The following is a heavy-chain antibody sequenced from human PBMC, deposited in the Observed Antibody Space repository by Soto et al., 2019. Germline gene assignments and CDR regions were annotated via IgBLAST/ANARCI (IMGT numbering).Heavy chain of an antibody. CDR2: IYYSGST. CDR3: ARVGPGGYSYGGPWGFDP. V-gene: IGHV4-59*01. CDR1: GGSISSYY. D-gene: IGHD5-18*01. Sequence: SETLSLTCTVSGGSISSYYWSWIRQPPGKGLEWIGYIYYSGSTNYNPSLKSRVTISVDTSKNQFSLKLSSVTAADTAVYYCARVGPGGYSYGGPWGFDPWGQGTLVTVSS. J-gene: IGHJ5*02.